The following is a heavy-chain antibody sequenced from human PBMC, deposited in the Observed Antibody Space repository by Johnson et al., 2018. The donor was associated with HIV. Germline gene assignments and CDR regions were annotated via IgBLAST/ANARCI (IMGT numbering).Heavy chain of an antibody. CDR1: GFRFSDHY. D-gene: IGHD3-10*01. Sequence: QVQLVESGGGLVKPGGSLRLSCVASGFRFSDHYMSWIRQAPGKGLEWVSYISSSGTTIYSADSVKGRFTTSRDNTNNSLYLQMNSLKAEDTAVYYCARGVRGVIIDWGQGTMVTVSS. CDR2: ISSSGTTI. V-gene: IGHV3-11*04. J-gene: IGHJ3*01. CDR3: ARGVRGVIID.